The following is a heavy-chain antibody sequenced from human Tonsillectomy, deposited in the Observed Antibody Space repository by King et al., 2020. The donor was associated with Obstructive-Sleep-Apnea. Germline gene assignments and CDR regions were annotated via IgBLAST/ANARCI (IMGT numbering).Heavy chain of an antibody. D-gene: IGHD3-10*01. V-gene: IGHV3-49*03. J-gene: IGHJ4*02. CDR2: IRSKAYGGTT. CDR1: GFTFGDYA. CDR3: TRVETMVRGQVGGYGCFDY. Sequence: VQLVESGGGLVQPGRSLRLSCTASGFTFGDYAMSWFRQAPGKGLEWVGFIRSKAYGGTTESAASVKGRFTISREDSKSIAYLQMNSLKTEDTDVYYCTRVETMVRGQVGGYGCFDYWGQGTLVTVST.